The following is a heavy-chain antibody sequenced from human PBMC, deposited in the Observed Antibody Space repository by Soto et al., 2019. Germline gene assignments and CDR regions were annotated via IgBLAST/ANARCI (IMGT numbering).Heavy chain of an antibody. Sequence: QVQLVQSGAEVKKPGASVKVSCKASGYTFTSYDINWVRQATGQGLEWMGWMNPNSGNTGYAQKFQGRVTMTRNTSISTAYMELSSLRSEDTAVYYCARATYYDFWSGSGWFDPWGQGTLVTVSS. CDR3: ARATYYDFWSGSGWFDP. CDR1: GYTFTSYD. V-gene: IGHV1-8*01. D-gene: IGHD3-3*01. J-gene: IGHJ5*02. CDR2: MNPNSGNT.